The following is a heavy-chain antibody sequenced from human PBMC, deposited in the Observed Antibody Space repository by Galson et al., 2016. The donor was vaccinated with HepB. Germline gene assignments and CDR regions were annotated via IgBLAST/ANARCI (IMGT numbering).Heavy chain of an antibody. CDR3: ARDPTPRKYGSANYYYYMDV. J-gene: IGHJ6*03. Sequence: SLRLSCAASGFPFSTYSMNWVRQAPGKGLEWVSSISSSSSYMDHADSMRGRFTISRDNAKNSLYLQMNSLSAEDTAVYYCARDPTPRKYGSANYYYYMDVWGKGTTVTVSS. V-gene: IGHV3-21*06. CDR2: ISSSSSYM. D-gene: IGHD3-10*01. CDR1: GFPFSTYS.